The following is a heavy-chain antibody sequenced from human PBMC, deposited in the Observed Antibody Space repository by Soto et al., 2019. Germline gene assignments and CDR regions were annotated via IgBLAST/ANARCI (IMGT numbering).Heavy chain of an antibody. D-gene: IGHD3-10*01. V-gene: IGHV3-33*01. Sequence: GGSLRLSCAASGFTFSSYGMHWVRQAPGKGLEWVAVIWYDGSNKYYADSVKGRFTISRDNSKNTLYLQMNSLRAEDTAVYYCARGYAYYYGSGSYFDIWGQGTMVTVSS. J-gene: IGHJ3*02. CDR2: IWYDGSNK. CDR3: ARGYAYYYGSGSYFDI. CDR1: GFTFSSYG.